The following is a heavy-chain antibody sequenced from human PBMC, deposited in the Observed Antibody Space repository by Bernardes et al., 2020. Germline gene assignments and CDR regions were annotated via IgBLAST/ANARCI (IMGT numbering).Heavy chain of an antibody. CDR1: GGSFSGYY. CDR3: ARGPSKGRYGSGLYYDYGMDV. V-gene: IGHV4-34*01. J-gene: IGHJ6*02. CDR2: INHSGST. Sequence: SETLSLNCAVYGGSFSGYYWSWIRQPPGKGLEWIGEINHSGSTNYNPSLQSRVTISLDSSKNQFSLKLNSVTAADTAVYYCARGPSKGRYGSGLYYDYGMDVWGQGTTVTVTS. D-gene: IGHD3-10*01.